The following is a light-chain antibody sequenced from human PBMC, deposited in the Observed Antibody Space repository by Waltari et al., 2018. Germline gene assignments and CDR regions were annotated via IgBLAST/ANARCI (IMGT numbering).Light chain of an antibody. CDR1: RSNIGSHT. Sequence: QSVLTQPPSTSGTPGERVTIPCSGGRSNIGSHTVDWYKQVPGTAPQLLIYLDDQRTSGVPDRFSASKSGTSASLAISGLQSGDEADYYCSTWDDSLNDVLFGGGTRVTVL. CDR3: STWDDSLNDVL. V-gene: IGLV1-44*01. CDR2: LDD. J-gene: IGLJ2*01.